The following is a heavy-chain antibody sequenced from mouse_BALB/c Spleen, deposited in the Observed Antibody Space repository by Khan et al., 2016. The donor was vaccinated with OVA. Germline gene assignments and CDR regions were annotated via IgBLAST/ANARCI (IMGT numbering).Heavy chain of an antibody. V-gene: IGHV1-77*01. CDR3: ARAGWDVFAY. Sequence: QVQLQQSGPELVKPGASVKMSCKASGYTFTDYVMNWVKQRNGQGLEWIGQIYPGSDSTYYNEKFKGKATLTADRSSSTAYMQLSNLTSEDSSVYFCARAGWDVFAYWGPGTLVTVSA. CDR2: IYPGSDST. J-gene: IGHJ3*01. CDR1: GYTFTDYV. D-gene: IGHD4-1*01.